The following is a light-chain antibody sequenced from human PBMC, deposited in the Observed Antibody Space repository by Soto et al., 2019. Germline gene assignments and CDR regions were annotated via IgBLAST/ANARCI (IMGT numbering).Light chain of an antibody. V-gene: IGKV3-15*01. Sequence: EIVMIQSPATLSVSPGERATLSCRASQSVSSNLAWYQQKPGQAPRLLIYGTSTRATGIPARFSGSGSGTEFTLTISSLQSEDFAVYYCQQYNDWPPKYTFGPGTKLEIK. CDR3: QQYNDWPPKYT. CDR1: QSVSSN. CDR2: GTS. J-gene: IGKJ2*01.